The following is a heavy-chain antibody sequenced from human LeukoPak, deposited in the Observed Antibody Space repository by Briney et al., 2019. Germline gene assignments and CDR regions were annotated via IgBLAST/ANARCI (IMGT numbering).Heavy chain of an antibody. V-gene: IGHV4-34*01. CDR1: GGSFSGYY. CDR3: ARADYDFWSGYYTSSYFDY. Sequence: SETPSLTCAVYGGSFSGYYWRWIRQPPTKGLESTGEINHSGSTNYNPSLKSRVTISVDTSKNQFSLKLSSVTAADTAVYYCARADYDFWSGYYTSSYFDYWGQGTLVTVSS. J-gene: IGHJ4*02. CDR2: INHSGST. D-gene: IGHD3-3*01.